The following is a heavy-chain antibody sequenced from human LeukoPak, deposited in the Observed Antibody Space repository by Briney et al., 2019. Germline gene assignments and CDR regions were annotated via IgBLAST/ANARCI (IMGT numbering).Heavy chain of an antibody. V-gene: IGHV3-7*04. CDR1: GFTFSIYW. D-gene: IGHD2-15*01. CDR2: IKQDGSEK. J-gene: IGHJ4*02. Sequence: PGGSLRLSCAASGFTFSIYWMSWVRQAPGTGLEWVANIKQDGSEKYYVDSVKGRFTISRDNAKNSLYLQMNSLRAEDTAVYYCARYCSGGSCFDYWGQGTLVTVSS. CDR3: ARYCSGGSCFDY.